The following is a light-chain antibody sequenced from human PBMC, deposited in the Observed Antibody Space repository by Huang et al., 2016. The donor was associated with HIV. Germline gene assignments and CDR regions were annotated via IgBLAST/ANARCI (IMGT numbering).Light chain of an antibody. Sequence: ERVMTQSPDTLSVSPGERATLSCRASQGVSSNLAWYQQKPGQAPRLLIYGASTRVTGIPARFSGSGSGTDFTLTIRSLQSEDSAVYYCQQYNNWPRTFGQGTKLEIK. J-gene: IGKJ2*01. CDR3: QQYNNWPRT. V-gene: IGKV3-15*01. CDR1: QGVSSN. CDR2: GAS.